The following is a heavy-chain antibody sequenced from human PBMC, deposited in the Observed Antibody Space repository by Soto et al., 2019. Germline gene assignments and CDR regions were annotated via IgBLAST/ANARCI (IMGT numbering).Heavy chain of an antibody. CDR3: ARVADILRPGNNWFDP. V-gene: IGHV4-59*01. CDR1: GGSISSYY. J-gene: IGHJ5*02. D-gene: IGHD3-9*01. Sequence: PSETLSLTCTVSGGSISSYYWSWIRQPPGKGLEWIGYIYYSGSTNYNPSLKSRVTISVDTSKNQFSLKLSSVTAADTAVYYCARVADILRPGNNWFDPWGQGTLVTVSS. CDR2: IYYSGST.